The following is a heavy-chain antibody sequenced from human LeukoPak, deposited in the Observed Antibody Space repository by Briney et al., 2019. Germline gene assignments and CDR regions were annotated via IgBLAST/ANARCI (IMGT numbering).Heavy chain of an antibody. CDR3: ARDSRSLPYCFAF. Sequence: GGPLRLSSAASGFPFISYAMTWVRQAPGKGVEWCSTISGSGGSTYYADSVKGRFTIYRDHSKDTAYLELISLRAEDPAVYYCARDSRSLPYCFAFWGQGTLVTVSS. CDR1: GFPFISYA. V-gene: IGHV3-23*01. CDR2: ISGSGGST. J-gene: IGHJ4*02.